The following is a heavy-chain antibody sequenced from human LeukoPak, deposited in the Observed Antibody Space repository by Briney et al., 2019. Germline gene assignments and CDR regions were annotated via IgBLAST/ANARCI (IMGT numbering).Heavy chain of an antibody. D-gene: IGHD4-17*01. CDR1: GFTFSTYC. Sequence: PGGSLRLSCAASGFTFSTYCMHWVRQAPGKGLEWVAFVRYDGSDKYYVDSVKGRFTISRDNSRNTLYLQMNSLRAEDTAVYYCAKGAGDGDLGYFYYMDVWGKGTTVTVSS. V-gene: IGHV3-30*02. CDR2: VRYDGSDK. CDR3: AKGAGDGDLGYFYYMDV. J-gene: IGHJ6*03.